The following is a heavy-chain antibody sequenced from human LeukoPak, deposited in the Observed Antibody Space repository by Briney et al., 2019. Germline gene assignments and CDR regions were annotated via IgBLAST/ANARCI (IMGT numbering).Heavy chain of an antibody. CDR2: ISPSSTYK. CDR1: GFTLSSYS. J-gene: IGHJ4*02. V-gene: IGHV3-21*01. D-gene: IGHD5-24*01. Sequence: GGSLRLSCAASGFTLSSYSMNWVRQAPGKGLEWVAAISPSSTYKYHADSVKGRFTISRDNAKDSLYLQMNSLRVEDTAVYYCASDRDGYNSVGYWGQGTLVTVSS. CDR3: ASDRDGYNSVGY.